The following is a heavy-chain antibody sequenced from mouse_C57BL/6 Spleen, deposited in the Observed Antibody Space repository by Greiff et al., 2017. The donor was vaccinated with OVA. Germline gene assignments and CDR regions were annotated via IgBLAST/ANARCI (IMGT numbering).Heavy chain of an antibody. CDR1: GFTFSDYY. CDR3: ARHGHTGNYAMDY. V-gene: IGHV5-12*01. Sequence: EVQRVESGGGLVQPGGSLKLSCAASGFTFSDYYMYWVRQTPEKRLEWVAYISNGGGSTYYPDTVKGRFTISRDNAKNTLYLQMSRLKSEDTAMYYCARHGHTGNYAMDYWGQGTSVTVSS. J-gene: IGHJ4*01. CDR2: ISNGGGST. D-gene: IGHD4-1*01.